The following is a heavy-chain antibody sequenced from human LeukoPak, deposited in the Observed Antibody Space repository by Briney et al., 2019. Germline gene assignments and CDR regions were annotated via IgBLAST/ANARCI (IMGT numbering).Heavy chain of an antibody. CDR3: ARGGGYSNSLVYYYYYGMDV. D-gene: IGHD4-11*01. J-gene: IGHJ6*02. V-gene: IGHV4-34*01. CDR2: INHSGST. Sequence: PSETLSLTCAVYGGSFSGYYWSWIRQPPEKGLEWIGEINHSGSTNYNPSLKSRVTISVDTSKNQFSLKLSSVTAADTAVYYCARGGGYSNSLVYYYYYGMDVWGQGTTVTVSS. CDR1: GGSFSGYY.